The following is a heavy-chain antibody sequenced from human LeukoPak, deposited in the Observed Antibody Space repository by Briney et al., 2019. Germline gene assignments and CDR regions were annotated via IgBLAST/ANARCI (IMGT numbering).Heavy chain of an antibody. CDR3: ARQTTTTGIDY. Sequence: KASETLSLTCAVYGGSFSGYYWSWIRQPPGKGLEWIGEINHSGSTNYNPSLKSRVTISVDMSKNQFSLKLNSVTAADTAVCYCARQTTTTGIDYWGQGTLVTVSS. J-gene: IGHJ4*02. CDR1: GGSFSGYY. V-gene: IGHV4-34*01. CDR2: INHSGST. D-gene: IGHD1-1*01.